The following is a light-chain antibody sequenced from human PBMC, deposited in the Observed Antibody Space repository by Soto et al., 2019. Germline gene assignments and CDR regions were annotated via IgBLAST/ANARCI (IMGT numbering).Light chain of an antibody. CDR1: SSDVGGYNY. V-gene: IGLV2-11*01. CDR3: CSYAGSYYV. J-gene: IGLJ1*01. Sequence: QSALTQPRSVSGSPGQSVTISCTGTSSDVGGYNYVSWYQQHPGKAPKLMIYDVSKRPSGVPDRFSGSKSGNTASLTISGLQAXDEADYYCCSYAGSYYVFGTGTKV. CDR2: DVS.